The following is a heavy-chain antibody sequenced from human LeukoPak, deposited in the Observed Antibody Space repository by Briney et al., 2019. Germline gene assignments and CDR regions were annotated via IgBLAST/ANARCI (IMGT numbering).Heavy chain of an antibody. V-gene: IGHV4-38-2*02. CDR2: IYHSGST. J-gene: IGHJ4*02. CDR3: ARQRVYSGYVAFSD. CDR1: GYSISSGYY. D-gene: IGHD5-12*01. Sequence: SETLSLTCTVSGYSISSGYYWGWIRQPPGKGLEWIGSIYHSGSTYYNPSLKSRVTISVDTSKNQFSLKLSSVTAADTAVYYCARQRVYSGYVAFSDWGQGTLVTVSS.